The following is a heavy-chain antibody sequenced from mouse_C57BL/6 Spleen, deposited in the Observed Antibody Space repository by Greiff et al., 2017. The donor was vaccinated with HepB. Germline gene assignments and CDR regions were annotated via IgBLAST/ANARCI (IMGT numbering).Heavy chain of an antibody. CDR2: ISDGGSYT. CDR3: ARDEGGYYYGSSSAWFAY. J-gene: IGHJ3*01. D-gene: IGHD1-1*01. Sequence: EVQGVESGGGLVKPGGSLKLSCAASGFTFSSYAMSWVRQTPEKRLEWVATISDGGSYTYYPDNVKGRFTISRDNAKNNLYLQMSHLKSEDTAMYYCARDEGGYYYGSSSAWFAYWGQGTLVTVSA. V-gene: IGHV5-4*01. CDR1: GFTFSSYA.